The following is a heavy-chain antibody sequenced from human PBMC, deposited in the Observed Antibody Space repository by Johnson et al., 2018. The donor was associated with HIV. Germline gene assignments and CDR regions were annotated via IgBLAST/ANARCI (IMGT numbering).Heavy chain of an antibody. V-gene: IGHV3-30*04. J-gene: IGHJ3*02. CDR1: AFTFNSYA. CDR2: ISYDGSNK. CDR3: AREENWNYDPDAFDI. D-gene: IGHD1-7*01. Sequence: QVQLVESGGGLVQPGGSLRLSCAASAFTFNSYAMSWVRQAPGKGLEWVAVISYDGSNKYYADSVKGRFTISRDNSKNTLYLQMNSLRAEDTAVYYCAREENWNYDPDAFDIWGQGTMVTVSS.